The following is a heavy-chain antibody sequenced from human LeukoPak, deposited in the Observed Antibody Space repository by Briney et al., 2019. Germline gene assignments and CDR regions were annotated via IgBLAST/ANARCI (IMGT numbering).Heavy chain of an antibody. CDR1: GGSISSYY. J-gene: IGHJ6*02. V-gene: IGHV4-59*01. Sequence: PSETLSLTCTISGGSISSYYWSWIRQPPGKGLEWIGYIYYSGSTNYNPSLKSRVTISVDTSKNQFSLKVSSVTAADTAVYYCATGNIAAAGYYYYGMDVWGQGTTVTVSS. CDR3: ATGNIAAAGYYYYGMDV. D-gene: IGHD6-13*01. CDR2: IYYSGST.